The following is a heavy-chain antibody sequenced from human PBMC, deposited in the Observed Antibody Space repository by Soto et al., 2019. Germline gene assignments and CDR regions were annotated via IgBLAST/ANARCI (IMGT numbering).Heavy chain of an antibody. D-gene: IGHD5-18*01. CDR3: GGGSSYGWTDY. J-gene: IGHJ4*02. CDR2: IYYSGST. V-gene: IGHV4-59*01. Sequence: QVQLQESGPGLVKPSETLSLTCTVSGGSISSYYWSWIRQPPGKGLEWIGYIYYSGSTNYNPSLTSRVTISVDTSKNQFSLKLSSVTAADTAVYYCGGGSSYGWTDYWGQGTLVTVSS. CDR1: GGSISSYY.